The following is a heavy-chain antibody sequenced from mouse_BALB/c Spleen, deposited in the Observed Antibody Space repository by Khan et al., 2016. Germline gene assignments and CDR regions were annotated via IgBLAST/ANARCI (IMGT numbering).Heavy chain of an antibody. CDR2: ISYGGSN. Sequence: EVQLQESGPGLVKPSQSLSLTCSVTGYSITSGYYWNWIRQFPGNKLEWMGYISYGGSNNYNPSLKNRISITRDTSKNHFFLKLNSVTTEDTATYYCTRAWYFDFWGQGTTLTVSS. CDR1: GYSITSGYY. CDR3: TRAWYFDF. V-gene: IGHV3-6*02. J-gene: IGHJ2*01.